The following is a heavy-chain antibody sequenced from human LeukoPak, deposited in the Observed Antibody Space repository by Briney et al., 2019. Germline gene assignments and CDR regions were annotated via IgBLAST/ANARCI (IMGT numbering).Heavy chain of an antibody. Sequence: AAVKVFCKASGYTCTSYGISWVRQAPGQGLEWMGWISAYNGNTNYAQKLLGRVTMTTDTSTSTAYMELRSLRSDDTAVYYCARAEKFDYGGSMHFDYWGQGTLGPVSS. CDR3: ARAEKFDYGGSMHFDY. CDR1: GYTCTSYG. J-gene: IGHJ4*02. D-gene: IGHD4-23*01. V-gene: IGHV1-18*01. CDR2: ISAYNGNT.